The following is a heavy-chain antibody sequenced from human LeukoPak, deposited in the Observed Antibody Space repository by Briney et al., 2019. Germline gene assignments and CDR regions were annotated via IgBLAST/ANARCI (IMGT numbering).Heavy chain of an antibody. CDR3: ARDHRRGADIVVVVAATHSRWFDP. Sequence: SETLSLTCTVSGGSISSYYWSWIRQPAGKGLEWIGRIYTSGSTNYNPSLKSRVTMSVDTSKNQFSLKLSSVTAADTAVYYCARDHRRGADIVVVVAATHSRWFDPWGQGTLVTVSS. D-gene: IGHD2-15*01. J-gene: IGHJ5*02. CDR2: IYTSGST. CDR1: GGSISSYY. V-gene: IGHV4-4*07.